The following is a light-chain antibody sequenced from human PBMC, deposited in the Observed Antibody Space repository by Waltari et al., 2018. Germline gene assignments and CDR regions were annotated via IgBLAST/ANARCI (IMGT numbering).Light chain of an antibody. Sequence: DIVMTQSPDSLAVSLGERATLNCKSSQSLLSSSNNFFAWFQQKPGQPPKLLISWASTRESGVPDRISGSGSGTDFTLTISRLQAEDVAVYYCQQYYSSPLTFGGGTSVEIK. CDR2: WAS. V-gene: IGKV4-1*01. CDR1: QSLLSSSNNF. CDR3: QQYYSSPLT. J-gene: IGKJ4*01.